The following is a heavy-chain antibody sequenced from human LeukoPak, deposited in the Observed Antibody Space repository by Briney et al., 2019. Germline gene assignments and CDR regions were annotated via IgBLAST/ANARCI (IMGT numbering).Heavy chain of an antibody. Sequence: SSETLSLTCTVSGGSISSSSHSWGWIRQPPGKGLEWTGTIYYTGRTYYNPSLESRLAISVDTSKNQFSLKLTSVTAADTAIYYCAQSLGSGNWIGNWFDPWGQGTLVTVSS. CDR1: GGSISSSSHS. J-gene: IGHJ5*02. D-gene: IGHD1-1*01. CDR3: AQSLGSGNWIGNWFDP. V-gene: IGHV4-39*01. CDR2: IYYTGRT.